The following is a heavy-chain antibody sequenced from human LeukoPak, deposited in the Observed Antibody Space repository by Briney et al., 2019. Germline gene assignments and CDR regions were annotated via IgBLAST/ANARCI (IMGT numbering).Heavy chain of an antibody. V-gene: IGHV1-8*01. Sequence: GASVKVSCKASGYTFTSYDINWVRQATGQGLEWMGWMNPNSGNTGYAQKFQGRVTMTRNTSISTAYMELSSLRSEDTAVYYCASIHYDSSGYTYWYFDLWGRGTLVTVSS. CDR1: GYTFTSYD. J-gene: IGHJ2*01. CDR2: MNPNSGNT. CDR3: ASIHYDSSGYTYWYFDL. D-gene: IGHD3-22*01.